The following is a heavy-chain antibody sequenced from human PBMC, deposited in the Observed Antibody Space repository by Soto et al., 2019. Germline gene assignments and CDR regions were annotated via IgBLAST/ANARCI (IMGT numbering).Heavy chain of an antibody. CDR3: AGNDEGGSRL. J-gene: IGHJ4*02. CDR2: ISDGSDYI. CDR1: GFTFTSYS. Sequence: EVQLVESGGGLVKPGGSLRLSCVASGFTFTSYSMNWVRQDPGKGLEWVSSISDGSDYIVYADSMKGRFTISRDNAKNSLYLETNSLRAEATAVYVWAGNDEGGSRLWGQGTLVTVSS. V-gene: IGHV3-21*01. D-gene: IGHD2-2*01.